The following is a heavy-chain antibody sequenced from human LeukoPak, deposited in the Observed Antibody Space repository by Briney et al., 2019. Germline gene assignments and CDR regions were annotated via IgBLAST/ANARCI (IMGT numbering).Heavy chain of an antibody. CDR1: GGSISSYY. CDR2: IYYSGST. D-gene: IGHD3-10*01. CDR3: ARAGTMVRGGWFDP. V-gene: IGHV4-59*01. Sequence: SQTLSLTCTVSGGSISSYYWSWIRQPPGKGLEWIGYIYYSGSTNYNPSLKSRVTISVDTSKNQFSLKLSSVTAADTAVYYCARAGTMVRGGWFDPWGQGTLVTVSS. J-gene: IGHJ5*02.